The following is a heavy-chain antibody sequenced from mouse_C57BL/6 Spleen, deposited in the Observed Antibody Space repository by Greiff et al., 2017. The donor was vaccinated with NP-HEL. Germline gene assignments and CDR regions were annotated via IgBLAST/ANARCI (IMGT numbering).Heavy chain of an antibody. Sequence: VQLQESGAELAKPGASVKLSCKASGYTFTSYWMHWVKQRPGQGLEWIGYINPSSGYTNYNQKFKDKATLPADKSSSTAYMQLSNLTYEDSAVYYCAGSYGSYAMDYWGQGTSVTVSS. J-gene: IGHJ4*01. D-gene: IGHD1-1*01. CDR2: INPSSGYT. CDR3: AGSYGSYAMDY. V-gene: IGHV1-7*01. CDR1: GYTFTSYW.